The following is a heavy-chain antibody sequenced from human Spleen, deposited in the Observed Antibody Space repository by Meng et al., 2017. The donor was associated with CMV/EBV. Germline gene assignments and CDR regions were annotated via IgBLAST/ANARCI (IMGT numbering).Heavy chain of an antibody. CDR2: ISSSGSTI. Sequence: GESLKISCAASGFTFSDYYMSWIRQAPGKGLEWVSYISSSGSTIYYADSVKGRFTISRDNAKNSLYLQMNSLRAEDTAVYYCAKEDDFWSGYYHYWGQGTQVTVSS. D-gene: IGHD3-3*01. CDR3: AKEDDFWSGYYHY. V-gene: IGHV3-11*04. CDR1: GFTFSDYY. J-gene: IGHJ4*02.